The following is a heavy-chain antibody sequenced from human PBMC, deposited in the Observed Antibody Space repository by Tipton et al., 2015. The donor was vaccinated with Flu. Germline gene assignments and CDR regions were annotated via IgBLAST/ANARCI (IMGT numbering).Heavy chain of an antibody. CDR2: IYTSGST. D-gene: IGHD4-11*01. V-gene: IGHV4-61*09. CDR3: ARRDYSNYVSEPKNWFDP. CDR1: GGSVSSSASF. Sequence: TLSLTCAVSGGSVSSSASFWSWIRQPAGKRLEWIGQIYTSGSTKYNPSLKSRVTMSLDTSKNQFSLKMSSVTAADTAMYYCARRDYSNYVSEPKNWFDPWGQGTLVTVSS. J-gene: IGHJ5*02.